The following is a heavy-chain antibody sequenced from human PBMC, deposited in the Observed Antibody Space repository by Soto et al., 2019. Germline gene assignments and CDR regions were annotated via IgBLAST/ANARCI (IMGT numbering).Heavy chain of an antibody. CDR3: ARDDIVVVPARSLYGMDV. Sequence: GGSLSLSCAASGFTFSSYGMHWVRQSPGKGLEWVAVIWYDGSNKYYADSVKGRFTISRDNSKNTLYLQMNSLRAEDTAVYYCARDDIVVVPARSLYGMDVWGQGTTVTVSS. D-gene: IGHD2-2*01. CDR1: GFTFSSYG. V-gene: IGHV3-33*01. J-gene: IGHJ6*02. CDR2: IWYDGSNK.